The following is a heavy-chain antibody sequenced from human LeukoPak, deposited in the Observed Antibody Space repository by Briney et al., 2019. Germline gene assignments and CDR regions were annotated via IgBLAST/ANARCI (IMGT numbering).Heavy chain of an antibody. D-gene: IGHD6-13*01. V-gene: IGHV4-39*02. J-gene: IGHJ4*02. CDR1: GGSITGSSYY. CDR3: ARERNLAAAGYLFDS. CDR2: IYYSGST. Sequence: PSETLSLTCTISGGSITGSSYYWGWIRQSPGKGLEWIGNIYYSGSTYYNSSLKSRVTISIDTSKNHFSLRLTSVTASDTAVYFCARERNLAAAGYLFDSWGQGTLVTVSS.